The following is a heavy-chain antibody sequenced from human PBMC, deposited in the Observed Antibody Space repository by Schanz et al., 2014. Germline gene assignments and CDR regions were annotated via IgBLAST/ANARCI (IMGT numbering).Heavy chain of an antibody. CDR1: GFTFSSYA. J-gene: IGHJ4*02. V-gene: IGHV3-30*04. Sequence: VQLVESGGGVVQPGRSLRLSCAASGFTFSSYALHWVRQAPGKGLEWVAFVPFDGSQKFYADSLKGRFTISRDNAKNSLYLQLNSLRADDTAVYYCARGGPAYYFDDWGQGTLVTVSS. CDR2: VPFDGSQK. CDR3: ARGGPAYYFDD.